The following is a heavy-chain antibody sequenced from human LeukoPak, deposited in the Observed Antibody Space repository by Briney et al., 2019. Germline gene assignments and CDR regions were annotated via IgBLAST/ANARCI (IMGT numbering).Heavy chain of an antibody. CDR3: ARNHYDFWSGSLSGYMDV. Sequence: SETLSLTCTVSGGSISSGSYYWSWLRQPAGKGLERIARIYTSGSTNYNPSLKSRVTISVDTSKNQFSLKLSSVTAADTAVYYCARNHYDFWSGSLSGYMDVWGKGTTVTVSS. CDR2: IYTSGST. CDR1: GGSISSGSYY. V-gene: IGHV4-61*02. J-gene: IGHJ6*03. D-gene: IGHD3-3*01.